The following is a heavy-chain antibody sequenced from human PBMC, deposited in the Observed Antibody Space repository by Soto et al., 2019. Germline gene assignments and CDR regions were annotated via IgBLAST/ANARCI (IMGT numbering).Heavy chain of an antibody. CDR2: IIPIFGTA. V-gene: IGHV1-69*01. CDR3: ARLSSGSYGDAFDI. D-gene: IGHD1-26*01. Sequence: QVQLVQSGAEVKKPGSSVKVSCKASGGTFSSYAISWVRQAPGQGLEWMGGIIPIFGTANYAQKFQGRVTITVDESTSTAYIELSSLRSEDTAVYYCARLSSGSYGDAFDIWGQGTRVTVSS. CDR1: GGTFSSYA. J-gene: IGHJ3*02.